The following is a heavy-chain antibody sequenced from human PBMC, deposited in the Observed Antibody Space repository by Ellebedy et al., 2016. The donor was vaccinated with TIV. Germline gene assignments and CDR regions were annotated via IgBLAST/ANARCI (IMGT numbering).Heavy chain of an antibody. CDR3: ASGYSSGWLDY. V-gene: IGHV4-4*07. J-gene: IGHJ4*02. D-gene: IGHD6-19*01. Sequence: MPSETLSLTCTVSGGPISSYYWSWIRQPAGKGLEWIGRIYTSGSTNYNPSLKSRVTMSVDTSKNQFSLKLSSVTAADTAVYYCASGYSSGWLDYWGQGTLVTVSS. CDR2: IYTSGST. CDR1: GGPISSYY.